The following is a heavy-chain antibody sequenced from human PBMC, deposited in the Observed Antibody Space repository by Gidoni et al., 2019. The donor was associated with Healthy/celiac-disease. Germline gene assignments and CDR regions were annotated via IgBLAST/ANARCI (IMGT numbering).Heavy chain of an antibody. D-gene: IGHD3-10*01. V-gene: IGHV3-23*01. Sequence: EVQLLESGGGLVQPGGSLRLSCAASGFTFISYTMSWVRQAPGKGLEWVSAISGSGGSTYYADSVKGRFTISRDNSKNTLYLQMNSMRAEDTAVYYCAKAETSYYGSGRSELDYWGQGTLGTVSS. CDR1: GFTFISYT. J-gene: IGHJ4*02. CDR3: AKAETSYYGSGRSELDY. CDR2: ISGSGGST.